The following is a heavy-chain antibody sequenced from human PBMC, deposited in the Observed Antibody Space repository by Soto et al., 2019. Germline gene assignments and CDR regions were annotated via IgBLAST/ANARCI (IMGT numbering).Heavy chain of an antibody. V-gene: IGHV2-5*02. Sequence: QITLKESGPTLVKPTQTLTLTCTLSGSSLRTSGVGVAWIRQPPGKALEWVALIYWDDDKRYSPSLKSRLTITKDTSNTQVVLTMTNMEPVDTGTYFCAHFLAPRHDGISFAPWGQGTLVTVSS. CDR1: GSSLRTSGVG. J-gene: IGHJ5*02. CDR2: IYWDDDK. D-gene: IGHD1-1*01. CDR3: AHFLAPRHDGISFAP.